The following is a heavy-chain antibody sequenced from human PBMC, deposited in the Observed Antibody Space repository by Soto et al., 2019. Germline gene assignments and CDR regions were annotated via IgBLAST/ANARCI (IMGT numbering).Heavy chain of an antibody. Sequence: QVPLVQSGAEVKKSGASVKVSCKASGYSFTSYDINWVRQATGQGLEWMGWMNPNSGNTGYAQKFQDRVTMTRDTSVKPAYLALSSLRSEETAVYYCSSPPYHYDSSGYVFGMAVWGQGTTVTVSS. CDR1: GYSFTSYD. CDR2: MNPNSGNT. V-gene: IGHV1-8*01. D-gene: IGHD3-22*01. J-gene: IGHJ6*02. CDR3: SSPPYHYDSSGYVFGMAV.